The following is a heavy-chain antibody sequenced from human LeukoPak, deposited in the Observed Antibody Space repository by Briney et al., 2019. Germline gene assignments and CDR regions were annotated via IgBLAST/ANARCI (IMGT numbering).Heavy chain of an antibody. J-gene: IGHJ4*02. CDR3: ARGYKAAAGTF. CDR2: INHSGST. V-gene: IGHV4-34*01. CDR1: GGSFSGYY. Sequence: SETLSLTCAVYGGSFSGYYWSWIRQPPGKGLEWIWEINHSGSTNYNPSLKSRVTISVDTSKNQFSLKLSSVTAADTAVYYCARGYKAAAGTFWGQGTLVTVSS. D-gene: IGHD6-13*01.